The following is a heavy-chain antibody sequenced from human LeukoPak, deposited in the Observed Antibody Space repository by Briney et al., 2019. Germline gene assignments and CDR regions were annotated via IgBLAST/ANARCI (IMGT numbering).Heavy chain of an antibody. CDR3: ATGGPWDLLKY. D-gene: IGHD3-9*01. J-gene: IGHJ4*02. CDR2: FDPEHGEM. Sequence: ASVKSSRNVSADTLTELSTHWVRQAPGKGLEWMGGFDPEHGEMIYAQKLQGRVTMTEDRSTDTAYMERSSLRSEDTAVYYCATGGPWDLLKYWGQGTLVTVSS. V-gene: IGHV1-24*01. CDR1: ADTLTELS.